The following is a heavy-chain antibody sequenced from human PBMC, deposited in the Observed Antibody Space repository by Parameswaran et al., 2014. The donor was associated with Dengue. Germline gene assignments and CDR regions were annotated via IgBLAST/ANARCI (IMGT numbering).Heavy chain of an antibody. J-gene: IGHJ4*02. CDR3: AIWGGKTYYYDSSGYPDFDY. CDR2: IIPILGIA. Sequence: WVRQAPGQGLEWMGRIIPILGIANYAQKFQGRVTITADKSTSTAYMELSSLRSEDTAVYYCAIWGGKTYYYDSSGYPDFDYWGQGTLVTVSS. D-gene: IGHD3-22*01. V-gene: IGHV1-69*02.